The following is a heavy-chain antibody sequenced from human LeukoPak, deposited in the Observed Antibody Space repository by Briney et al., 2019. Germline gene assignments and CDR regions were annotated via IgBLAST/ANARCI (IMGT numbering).Heavy chain of an antibody. Sequence: AGGSLRLSCAASGFTVSSNYMSWVRQAPGKGLEWVSVIYSGGSTYYADSVKGRFTISRDNSKNTLYLQMNSLRAEDTALYYCASPHGGNPPDAFDIWGQGTMVTVSS. V-gene: IGHV3-53*01. J-gene: IGHJ3*02. D-gene: IGHD4-23*01. CDR2: IYSGGST. CDR1: GFTVSSNY. CDR3: ASPHGGNPPDAFDI.